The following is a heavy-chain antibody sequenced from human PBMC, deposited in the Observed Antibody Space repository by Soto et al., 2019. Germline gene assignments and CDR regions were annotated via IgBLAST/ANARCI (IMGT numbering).Heavy chain of an antibody. CDR3: ARQGFGPLHGLVDV. CDR1: GGSINSYY. D-gene: IGHD3-10*01. CDR2: VHHSWGS. V-gene: IGHV4-59*08. J-gene: IGHJ6*02. Sequence: QVQLQESGPGLVKPSETLSLSCTVSGGSINSYYWSWIRQSPGKRMEWIGYVHHSWGSSYNPSLQSRVAISLYTSKSQFSLKVTSVTATATAVYYCARQGFGPLHGLVDVWGQGTTVTVSS.